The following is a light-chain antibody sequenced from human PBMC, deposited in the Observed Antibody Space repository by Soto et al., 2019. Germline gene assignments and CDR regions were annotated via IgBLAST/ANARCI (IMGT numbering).Light chain of an antibody. CDR2: DAP. CDR3: QQYNTYWT. V-gene: IGKV1-5*01. Sequence: DIQMTQFPSALSASVGDRVTITCRASQNVNNWLAWYQHKPGKAPQLLIYDAPVLETGVPSRFSGSGSGTEFTLAISGLQSDDFATYSCQQYNTYWTFGPGTKVDIK. J-gene: IGKJ1*01. CDR1: QNVNNW.